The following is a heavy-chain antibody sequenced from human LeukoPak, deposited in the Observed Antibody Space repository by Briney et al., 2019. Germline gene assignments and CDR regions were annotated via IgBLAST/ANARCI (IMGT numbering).Heavy chain of an antibody. CDR1: GFTFSSYA. V-gene: IGHV3-21*01. Sequence: GRSLRLSCAASGFTFSSYAMHWVRQAPGKGLEWVSSISSSSSYIYYADSVKGRFTISRDNAKNSLYLQMNSLRAEDTAVYYCATLTIVVPAANFANWFDPWGQGTLVTVSS. J-gene: IGHJ5*02. CDR2: ISSSSSYI. D-gene: IGHD2-2*01. CDR3: ATLTIVVPAANFANWFDP.